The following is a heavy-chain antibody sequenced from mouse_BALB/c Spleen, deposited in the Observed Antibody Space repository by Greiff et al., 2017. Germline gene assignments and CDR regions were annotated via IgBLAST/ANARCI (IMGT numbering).Heavy chain of an antibody. V-gene: IGHV1-12*01. CDR1: GYTFTSYN. J-gene: IGHJ2*01. Sequence: LQQPGAELVKPGASVKMSCKASGYTFTSYNMHWVKQTPGQGLEWIGAIYPGNGDTSYNQKFKGKATLTADKSSSTAYMQLSSLTSEDSAVYYCAGGFDYWGQGTTLTVSS. CDR2: IYPGNGDT. CDR3: AGGFDY.